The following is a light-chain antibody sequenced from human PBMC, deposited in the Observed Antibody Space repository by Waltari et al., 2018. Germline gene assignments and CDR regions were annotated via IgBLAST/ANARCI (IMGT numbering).Light chain of an antibody. CDR1: QSISSW. CDR3: QQYNSYAWT. V-gene: IGKV1-5*03. Sequence: DIQMTQSPSTLSASVGDRVTITGRASQSISSWLAWYQQKPGKAPKLLIYKASSLESGVPSSFSGSGSGTEFTLTIISLQPDDFATYYCQQYNSYAWTFGQGTTVEI. CDR2: KAS. J-gene: IGKJ1*01.